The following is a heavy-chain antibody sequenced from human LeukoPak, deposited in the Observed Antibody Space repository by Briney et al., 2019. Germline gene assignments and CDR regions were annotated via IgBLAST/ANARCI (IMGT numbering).Heavy chain of an antibody. V-gene: IGHV3-33*08. D-gene: IGHD1-26*01. J-gene: IGHJ1*01. Sequence: GGSLRLSCAASGFTFSSYGMHWVRQAPGKGLEWVAVIWYDGSNKYYADSVKGRFTISRDNSKNTLYLQMNSLRAEDTAVYYCARDSGSYHEYFQHWGQGTLVTVSS. CDR2: IWYDGSNK. CDR1: GFTFSSYG. CDR3: ARDSGSYHEYFQH.